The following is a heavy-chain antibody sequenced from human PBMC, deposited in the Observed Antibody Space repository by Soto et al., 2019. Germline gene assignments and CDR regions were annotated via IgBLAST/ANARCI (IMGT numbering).Heavy chain of an antibody. J-gene: IGHJ4*02. D-gene: IGHD1-1*01. CDR3: ARKAIGNNYSLDY. CDR1: GYSFTNYA. V-gene: IGHV1-3*01. Sequence: QVQLVQSGAEVKEPGAAVKVSCKASGYSFTNYAMHWVRQAPGQRLEWMGWVSGGSGNTKYSQKFQGRVTFTSDTSASTAYMELSSLRSEDTAVYYCARKAIGNNYSLDYWGQGTLVTVSS. CDR2: VSGGSGNT.